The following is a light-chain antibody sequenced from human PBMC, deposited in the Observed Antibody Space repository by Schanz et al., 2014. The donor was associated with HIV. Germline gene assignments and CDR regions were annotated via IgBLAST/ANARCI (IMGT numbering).Light chain of an antibody. J-gene: IGLJ2*01. CDR3: SSYTSSTTPVV. Sequence: QSALTQPASVSGSPGQSITISCTGTSSDVGSYNLVSWYQQRPGKAPKLMIYDVSNRPSGVSNRFSGSKSGNTASLTISGLQAEDEADYYCSSYTSSTTPVVFGGGTKLTVL. V-gene: IGLV2-14*02. CDR2: DVS. CDR1: SSDVGSYNL.